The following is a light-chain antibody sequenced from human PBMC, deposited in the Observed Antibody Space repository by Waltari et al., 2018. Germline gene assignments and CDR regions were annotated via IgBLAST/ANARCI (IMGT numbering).Light chain of an antibody. J-gene: IGKJ1*01. CDR3: QQYHNWPPWT. Sequence: EIVMMQSPATLSVSPGEGVTRSCRASQSVSTKLAWYQLKPGQAPRLLIYDASSRATGIPARFSGSGSGTEFTLTISSLQSEDFALYYCQQYHNWPPWTFGQGTKVEIK. CDR1: QSVSTK. CDR2: DAS. V-gene: IGKV3D-15*01.